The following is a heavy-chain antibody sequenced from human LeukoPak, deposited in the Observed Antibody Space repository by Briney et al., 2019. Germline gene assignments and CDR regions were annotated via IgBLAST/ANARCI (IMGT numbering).Heavy chain of an antibody. CDR1: GFTFSSYA. D-gene: IGHD6-19*01. J-gene: IGHJ1*01. V-gene: IGHV3-21*01. CDR3: ARDLYSSGWPEYFQH. Sequence: GGSLRLSCAAPGFTFSSYAMSWVRQAPGKGLEWVSSISGSSSYIYYADSVKGRFTISGDNAKTSLYLQMNSRRAEDTAVYYCARDLYSSGWPEYFQHWGQGTLVTVSS. CDR2: ISGSSSYI.